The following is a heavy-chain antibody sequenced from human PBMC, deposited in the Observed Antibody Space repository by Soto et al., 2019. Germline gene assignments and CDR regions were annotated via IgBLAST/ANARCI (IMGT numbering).Heavy chain of an antibody. V-gene: IGHV6-1*01. CDR3: ARGQTDSYGYGDWFDP. J-gene: IGHJ5*02. Sequence: SQTLSLTCAISGDSVSNKNAAWNWVRQSPSRGLEWLGRTYYRSKWDNNYAVSLKSRITLNADTSMKQFSNQLHSVTPEDTAVYFCARGQTDSYGYGDWFDPWGQGSLVTVSS. CDR2: TYYRSKWDN. D-gene: IGHD5-18*01. CDR1: GDSVSNKNAA.